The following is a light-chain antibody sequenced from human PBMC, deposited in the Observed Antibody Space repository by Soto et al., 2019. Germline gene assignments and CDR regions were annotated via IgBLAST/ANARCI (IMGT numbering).Light chain of an antibody. CDR3: HQYHFTPGT. V-gene: IGKV4-1*01. CDR2: WAS. Sequence: DIVLTRTPDSLPGSLGEGATMNGSSSQNILHRTDNKSSLAWYQQRAGQPPKLLIFWASTRQSGVPDRFRGTGSGTDFTLTISSLQAEDVAIYFCHQYHFTPGTFGQGTKVDI. J-gene: IGKJ1*01. CDR1: QNILHRTDNKSS.